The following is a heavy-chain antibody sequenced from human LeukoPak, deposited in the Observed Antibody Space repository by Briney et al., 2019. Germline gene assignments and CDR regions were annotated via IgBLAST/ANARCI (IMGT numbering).Heavy chain of an antibody. Sequence: SETLSLTCTVSGGSISSSSYYWGWIRQPPGKGLEWIGSIHYSGSTNYNPSLKSRVTISVDTAKNQFSLKLSSVTAADTAVYYCATTKPVYYDFWSGYYHGPFDYWGQGTLVTVSS. D-gene: IGHD3-3*01. J-gene: IGHJ4*02. CDR2: IHYSGST. V-gene: IGHV4-39*07. CDR1: GGSISSSSYY. CDR3: ATTKPVYYDFWSGYYHGPFDY.